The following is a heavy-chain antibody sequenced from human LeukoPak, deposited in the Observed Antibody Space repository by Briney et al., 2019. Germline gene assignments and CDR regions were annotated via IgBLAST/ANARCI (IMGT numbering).Heavy chain of an antibody. V-gene: IGHV3-23*01. CDR3: ATSHYDVLTGFSWYYFDY. J-gene: IGHJ4*02. D-gene: IGHD3-9*01. CDR1: GFTFRSRA. CDR2: ISGSGGRT. Sequence: GESLKISCVASGFTFRSRAMSWVRQAPGKGLEWVSVISGSGGRTNYADSVKGRFTISRDNSKNTLYLEMNSLRAEDTALYYCATSHYDVLTGFSWYYFDYWGQGTLVTVSP.